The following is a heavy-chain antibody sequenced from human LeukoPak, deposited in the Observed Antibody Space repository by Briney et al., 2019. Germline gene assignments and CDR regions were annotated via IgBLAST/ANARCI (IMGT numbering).Heavy chain of an antibody. Sequence: GGSLRLSCTTSGFAFDDFAMSWVRQPAGKGLEWVGFIRRRAYGGAAEYAASVKGRFIISRDDSKGIAYLQMNSLKTEDTAVYYCSRNGLVDFDYWGQGSRAIVSP. V-gene: IGHV3-49*04. CDR3: SRNGLVDFDY. J-gene: IGHJ4*02. CDR2: IRRRAYGGAA. CDR1: GFAFDDFA.